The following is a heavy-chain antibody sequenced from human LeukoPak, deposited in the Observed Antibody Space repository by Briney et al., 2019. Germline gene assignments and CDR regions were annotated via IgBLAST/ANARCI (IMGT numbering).Heavy chain of an antibody. CDR1: GFTFSNYA. Sequence: GGSLRLSCAASGFTFSNYAMYWVRQAPGKGLEWVANIKQDGSEKYYVDSVKGRFTISRDNAKNSLYLQMNSLRAEDTAVYYCASGGYSFFYWGQGTLVTVSS. CDR2: IKQDGSEK. V-gene: IGHV3-7*03. D-gene: IGHD5-18*01. CDR3: ASGGYSFFY. J-gene: IGHJ4*02.